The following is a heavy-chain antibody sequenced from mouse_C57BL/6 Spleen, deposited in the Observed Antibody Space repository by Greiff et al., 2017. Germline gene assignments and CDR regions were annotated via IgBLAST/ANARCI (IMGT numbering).Heavy chain of an antibody. J-gene: IGHJ2*01. V-gene: IGHV3-6*01. Sequence: ESGPGLVKPSQSLSLTCSVTGYSITSGYYWNWIRQFPGNKLEWMGYISYDGSNNYNPSLKNRISITRDTSKNQFFLKLNSVTTEDTATYYCARTYLPHYFDYWGQGTTLTVSS. CDR2: ISYDGSN. CDR3: ARTYLPHYFDY. D-gene: IGHD2-1*01. CDR1: GYSITSGYY.